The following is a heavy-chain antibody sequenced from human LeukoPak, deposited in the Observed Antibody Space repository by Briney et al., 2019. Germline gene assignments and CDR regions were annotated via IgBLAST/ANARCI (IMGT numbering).Heavy chain of an antibody. D-gene: IGHD2-21*02. V-gene: IGHV3-7*01. CDR2: IKQDGSEK. Sequence: GGSLRLSCAASGFTFSGYWMSWVRQAPGKGLEWVANIKQDGSEKYYVDSVKGRFTISRDNAKNSLYLQMNSLRAEDTAVYYCARGPYCGGDCNDAFDIWGQGTMVTVSS. CDR1: GFTFSGYW. J-gene: IGHJ3*02. CDR3: ARGPYCGGDCNDAFDI.